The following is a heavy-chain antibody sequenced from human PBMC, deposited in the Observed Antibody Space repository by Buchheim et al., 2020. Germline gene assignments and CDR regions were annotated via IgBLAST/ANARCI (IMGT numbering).Heavy chain of an antibody. CDR3: ARDHDSGSSSSFDY. CDR2: INPGDGSP. CDR1: GYTFTSYY. J-gene: IGHJ4*02. V-gene: IGHV1-46*01. D-gene: IGHD3-10*01. Sequence: QMVQSGAEVKKPGASVKVSCKASGYTFTSYYMHWVRQAPGQGLEWMGIINPGDGSPSYAQKFQGRGTMTRDTSTRPIHMELSSLRSEDTAVYYCARDHDSGSSSSFDYWGQGTL.